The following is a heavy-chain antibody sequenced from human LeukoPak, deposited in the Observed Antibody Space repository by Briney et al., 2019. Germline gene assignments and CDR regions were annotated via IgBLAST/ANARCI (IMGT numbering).Heavy chain of an antibody. J-gene: IGHJ6*02. CDR3: AKAAYYYGSDPHGMDV. CDR2: ISGSGGST. D-gene: IGHD3-10*01. Sequence: GGSLRLSCAASGFTFSSYAMSWVRQAPGKGLEWVSAISGSGGSTYYADSVKGRFTISRDNSKNTLYLQMNSLRAEDTAVYYCAKAAYYYGSDPHGMDVWGQGTTVTVSS. CDR1: GFTFSSYA. V-gene: IGHV3-23*01.